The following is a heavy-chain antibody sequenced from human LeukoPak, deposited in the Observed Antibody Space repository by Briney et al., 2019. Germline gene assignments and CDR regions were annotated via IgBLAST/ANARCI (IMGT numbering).Heavy chain of an antibody. CDR1: GSTFSTYG. CDR2: ISYDGSNE. J-gene: IGHJ4*02. D-gene: IGHD2-21*01. CDR3: AKEFNRGLPDY. V-gene: IGHV3-30*18. Sequence: GGSLRLSCAASGSTFSTYGMRWVRQAPGKGLEWVTVISYDGSNEYYADSVKGRFTISRDNSKNTLYLQMSSLRAEDTAVYYCAKEFNRGLPDYWGQGTLVTVPS.